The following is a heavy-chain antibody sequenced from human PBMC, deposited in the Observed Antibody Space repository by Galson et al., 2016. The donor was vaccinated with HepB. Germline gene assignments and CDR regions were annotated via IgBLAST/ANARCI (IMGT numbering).Heavy chain of an antibody. V-gene: IGHV3-9*01. Sequence: SLRLSCAASGFNFDDYVMHWVRQAPGKGLEWVSGITWNSGDIAYADSVKGRFTISRDNAKNSLYLHMKSLRVEDTALYYCAKVISTALTHDAFDVWSQGTMVTVSS. D-gene: IGHD1-14*01. CDR3: AKVISTALTHDAFDV. CDR2: ITWNSGDI. J-gene: IGHJ3*01. CDR1: GFNFDDYV.